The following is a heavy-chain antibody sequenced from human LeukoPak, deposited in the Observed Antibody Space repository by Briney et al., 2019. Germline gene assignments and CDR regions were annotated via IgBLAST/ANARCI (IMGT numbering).Heavy chain of an antibody. CDR1: GGTFSSYA. J-gene: IGHJ5*02. V-gene: IGHV1-69*13. CDR2: IIPIFGTA. D-gene: IGHD6-13*01. Sequence: ASVKVSCKASGGTFSSYAISWVRQAPGQGLEWMGGIIPIFGTANYAQKFQGRVTITADESTSTAYMGLSSLRSEDTAVYYCARGHQGYSSSWYTSFDPWGQGTLVTVTS. CDR3: ARGHQGYSSSWYTSFDP.